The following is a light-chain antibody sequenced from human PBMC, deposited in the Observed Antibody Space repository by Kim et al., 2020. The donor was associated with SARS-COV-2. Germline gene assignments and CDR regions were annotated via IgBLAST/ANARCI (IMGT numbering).Light chain of an antibody. CDR2: GRN. CDR3: NSRDSSGNHWV. CDR1: SLRRYY. V-gene: IGLV3-19*01. J-gene: IGLJ3*02. Sequence: ALGQTVRITWQGDSLRRYYASWYQQKPGQAPVLVIYGRNNRPSGIPDRFSGSGSGNTASLTITGAQAEDEADYYCNSRDSSGNHWVFGGGTNLTVL.